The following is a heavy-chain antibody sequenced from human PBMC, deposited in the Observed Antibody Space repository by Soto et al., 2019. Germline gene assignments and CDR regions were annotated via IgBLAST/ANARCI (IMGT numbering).Heavy chain of an antibody. V-gene: IGHV3-15*01. CDR2: IKSKTDGGTT. CDR1: GFTFSNAW. Sequence: EVQLVESGGGLVKPGGSLRLSCAASGFTFSNAWMSWVRQAPGKGLEWVGRIKSKTDGGTTDYAAPVKGRFTISRDDSKNTLYLQMNSLKTEDTAVYYCTTEENWSDVWFDPWGQGTLVTVSS. CDR3: TTEENWSDVWFDP. J-gene: IGHJ5*02. D-gene: IGHD1-1*01.